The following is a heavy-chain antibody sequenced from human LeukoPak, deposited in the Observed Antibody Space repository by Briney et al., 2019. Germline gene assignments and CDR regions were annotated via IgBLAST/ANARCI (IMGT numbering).Heavy chain of an antibody. Sequence: GSLRLSCAASGFTFSSYWMSWIRQPPGKGLEWIGYIYYSGSTNYNPSLKSRVTISVDTSKNQFSLKLSSVTAADTAVYYCASSTAGGIDYWGQGTLVTVSS. CDR2: IYYSGST. J-gene: IGHJ4*02. CDR1: GFTFSSYW. CDR3: ASSTAGGIDY. V-gene: IGHV4-59*08. D-gene: IGHD3-16*01.